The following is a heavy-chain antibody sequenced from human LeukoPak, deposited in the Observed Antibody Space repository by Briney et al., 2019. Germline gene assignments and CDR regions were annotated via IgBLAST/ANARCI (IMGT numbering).Heavy chain of an antibody. J-gene: IGHJ4*02. CDR2: IIPIFGIA. V-gene: IGHV1-69*04. D-gene: IGHD6-19*01. Sequence: SVKVSCKASGGTFSSYAISWVRQAPEQGLEWMGRIIPIFGIANYAQKFQGRVTITADKSTSTAYMELSSLRSEDTAVYYCARDSASSSGWFDYWGQGTLVTVSS. CDR1: GGTFSSYA. CDR3: ARDSASSSGWFDY.